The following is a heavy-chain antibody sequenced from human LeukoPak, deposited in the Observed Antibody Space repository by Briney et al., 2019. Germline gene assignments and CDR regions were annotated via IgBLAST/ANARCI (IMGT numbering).Heavy chain of an antibody. CDR2: MNPNSGNT. D-gene: IGHD3-22*01. J-gene: IGHJ4*02. CDR1: GYTFTSYD. V-gene: IGHV1-8*01. CDR3: ARLGVSDSSGYYLFDY. Sequence: GASVKVSCKASGYTFTSYDINWVRQATGQGLEWMGWMNPNSGNTGYAQKFQGRVTMTRDTSISTAYMELSRLRSDDTAVYYCARLGVSDSSGYYLFDYWGQGTLVTVSS.